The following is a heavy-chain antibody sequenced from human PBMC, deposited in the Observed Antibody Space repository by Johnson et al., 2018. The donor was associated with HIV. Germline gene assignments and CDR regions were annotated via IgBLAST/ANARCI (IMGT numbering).Heavy chain of an antibody. CDR1: GFTVSSNY. D-gene: IGHD6-19*01. V-gene: IGHV3-74*01. CDR3: AKDREGSGWYEGVAFDI. CDR2: INSDGTYT. Sequence: VQLMEYGGGLVQPGGSLRLSCAASGFTVSSNYMSWVRQAPGKGLEWVSRINSDGTYTTYADSVEGLFTISRDNAKNTLYLQMNSLRAEDTAVYYCAKDREGSGWYEGVAFDIWGQGTMVTVSS. J-gene: IGHJ3*02.